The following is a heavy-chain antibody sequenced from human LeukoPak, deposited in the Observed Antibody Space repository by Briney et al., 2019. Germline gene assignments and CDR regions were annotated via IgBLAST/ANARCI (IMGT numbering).Heavy chain of an antibody. Sequence: ASVKVSCKASGYTFTSYGISWVRQAPGQGLEWMGWISAYNGNTNYAQKLQGRVTMTTDTSTSTAYMELRSLRSDDTAVYYCARSPMVRGVTQSHWFDPWGQGTLVTVSS. D-gene: IGHD3-10*01. V-gene: IGHV1-18*01. CDR3: ARSPMVRGVTQSHWFDP. J-gene: IGHJ5*02. CDR2: ISAYNGNT. CDR1: GYTFTSYG.